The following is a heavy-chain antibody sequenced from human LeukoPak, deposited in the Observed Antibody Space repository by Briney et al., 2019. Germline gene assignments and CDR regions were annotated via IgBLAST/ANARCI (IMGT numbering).Heavy chain of an antibody. J-gene: IGHJ4*02. CDR1: GFTFSSYS. D-gene: IGHD1-1*01. CDR3: ARDGRGDWDFDY. V-gene: IGHV3-21*01. CDR2: ISSSSSYI. Sequence: PGGSLRLSCAASGFTFSSYSMNWVRQAPGKGLEWVSSISSSSSYIYYADPVKGRFTISRDNAKNSLYPQMNSLRAEDTAVYHCARDGRGDWDFDYWGQGTLVTVSS.